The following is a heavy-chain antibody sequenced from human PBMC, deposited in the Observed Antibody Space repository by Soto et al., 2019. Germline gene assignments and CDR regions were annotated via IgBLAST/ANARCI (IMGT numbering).Heavy chain of an antibody. D-gene: IGHD1-26*01. J-gene: IGHJ4*02. CDR1: VFTFSHYG. CDR2: ISYDGSNK. CDR3: ARYSGKYQGPIDY. V-gene: IGHV3-30*03. Sequence: GGSLRLSCASSVFTFSHYGIHCVRHSPGKWLEWLAVISYDGSNKHYADSVKGRFTVSRDNSKNTLYLQMNSLRAEDTAVYFCARYSGKYQGPIDYWGQGTLVIVSS.